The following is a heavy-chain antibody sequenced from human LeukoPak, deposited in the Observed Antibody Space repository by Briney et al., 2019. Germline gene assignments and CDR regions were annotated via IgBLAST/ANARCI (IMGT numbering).Heavy chain of an antibody. D-gene: IGHD2-2*02. CDR1: GYTFTSYD. CDR2: MNPNSGNT. J-gene: IGHJ5*02. V-gene: IGHV1-8*01. Sequence: ASVKVSCKASGYTFTSYDINWVRQATGQGLEWMGWMNPNSGNTGYAQKFQGRVSMTRSTSISTAYMELSSLRSEDTAVYYCASGGRYCSSTSCYIWFDPWGQGTLVTVSS. CDR3: ASGGRYCSSTSCYIWFDP.